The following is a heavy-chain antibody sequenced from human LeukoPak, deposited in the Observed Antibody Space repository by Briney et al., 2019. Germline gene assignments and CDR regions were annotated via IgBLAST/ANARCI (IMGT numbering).Heavy chain of an antibody. Sequence: GWSVRLSCPASGFTFSSYSMRWVGQAPGKGLEWVSAISDSGGSTYYADSVKGRFTISRDNSKNTLYLQMNSLRAEDTAVYYCAKGREATRYDYWGQGAPVTVSS. CDR2: ISDSGGST. V-gene: IGHV3-23*01. J-gene: IGHJ4*02. CDR3: AKGREATRYDY. CDR1: GFTFSSYS. D-gene: IGHD5-24*01.